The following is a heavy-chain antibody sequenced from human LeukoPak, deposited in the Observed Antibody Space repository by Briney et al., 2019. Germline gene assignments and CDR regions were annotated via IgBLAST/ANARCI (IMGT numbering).Heavy chain of an antibody. D-gene: IGHD2-2*01. Sequence: ASVKVSCKASGYTFTSYGISWVRQAPGQGLEWMGWISAYNGNTNYAQKLQGRVTMTTDTSTGTAYMELRSLRSDDTAVYYCAREIEGYCSSTSCQNWFDPWGQGTLVTVS. CDR3: AREIEGYCSSTSCQNWFDP. J-gene: IGHJ5*02. CDR1: GYTFTSYG. V-gene: IGHV1-18*01. CDR2: ISAYNGNT.